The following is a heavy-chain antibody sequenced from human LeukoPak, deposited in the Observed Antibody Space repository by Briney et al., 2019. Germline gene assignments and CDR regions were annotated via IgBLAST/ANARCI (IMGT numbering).Heavy chain of an antibody. Sequence: ASVKVSCKASGYTFTGYYMHWVRQATGQGLEWMGWMNPNSGNTGYAQKFQGRVTMTRNTSISTAYMELSSLRSEDTAVYYCARDRGTAMVSNYYYYGMDVWGQGTTVTVSS. CDR3: ARDRGTAMVSNYYYYGMDV. D-gene: IGHD5-18*01. CDR1: GYTFTGYY. J-gene: IGHJ6*02. CDR2: MNPNSGNT. V-gene: IGHV1-8*02.